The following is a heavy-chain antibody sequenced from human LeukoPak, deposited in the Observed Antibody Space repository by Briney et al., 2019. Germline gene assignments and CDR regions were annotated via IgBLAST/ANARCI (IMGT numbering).Heavy chain of an antibody. CDR3: ADTLNRYYCDSSDSGGD. CDR1: GFTFSSYA. CDR2: ISGSGGST. V-gene: IGHV3-23*01. D-gene: IGHD3-22*01. J-gene: IGHJ4*02. Sequence: GGSLRLSCAASGFTFSSYAMSWVRQAPGKGLEWVSAISGSGGSTYYADSVKGRFTISRDNSKNTLYLQMNSLRAEDTAVYYCADTLNRYYCDSSDSGGDWGQGTLVTVSS.